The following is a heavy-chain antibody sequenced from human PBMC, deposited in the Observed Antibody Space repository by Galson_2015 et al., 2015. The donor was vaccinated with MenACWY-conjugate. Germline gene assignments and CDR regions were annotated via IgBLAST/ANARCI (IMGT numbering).Heavy chain of an antibody. D-gene: IGHD5-12*01. J-gene: IGHJ4*02. CDR3: ATTRAPYGGYAGEYYFDH. CDR1: GFILSSTS. CDR2: IYSGGGT. V-gene: IGHV3-53*01. Sequence: SLRLSCAASGFILSSTSYMSWVRQAPGKGPEWMSIIYSGGGTYYAEAVEGRFPISREKPDNMGYFSMDNARAEDTALYYCATTRAPYGGYAGEYYFDHWGQGALVTVSS.